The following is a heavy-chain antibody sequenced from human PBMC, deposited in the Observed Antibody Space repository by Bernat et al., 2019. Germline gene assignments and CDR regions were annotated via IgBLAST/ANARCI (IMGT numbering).Heavy chain of an antibody. J-gene: IGHJ6*02. V-gene: IGHV4-4*02. Sequence: QVQLQESGPGLVKPSETPSLTCDVSGASINSYWWSWVRQPPGKGLEWIGEIEHGGATNYNPSLKSRVTISVDKSKNQFSLKLSSVTDADTALYYCARNGAYCIEVWGQGTTVTVS. CDR3: ARNGAYCIEV. CDR2: IEHGGAT. CDR1: GASINSYW. D-gene: IGHD2-21*01.